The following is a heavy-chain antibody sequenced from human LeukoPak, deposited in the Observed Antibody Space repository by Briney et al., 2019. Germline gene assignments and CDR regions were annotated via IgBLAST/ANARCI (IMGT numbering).Heavy chain of an antibody. CDR2: VYDNGNT. D-gene: IGHD2-21*02. J-gene: IGHJ5*02. CDR1: GGSINGHY. Sequence: PSETLSLTCTVSGGSINGHYWTWIRQPPGKGLEWIGFVYDNGNTNYNSSLQSRVTMSVHTSTNQLSLKMSSVTAADTAIYYCARVFRGVVTSNWFDPWGQGTLVTVSS. CDR3: ARVFRGVVTSNWFDP. V-gene: IGHV4-59*11.